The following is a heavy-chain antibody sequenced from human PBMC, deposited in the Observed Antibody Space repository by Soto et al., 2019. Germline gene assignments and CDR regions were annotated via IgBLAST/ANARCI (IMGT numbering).Heavy chain of an antibody. D-gene: IGHD6-19*01. CDR3: ARAVAGTSDYYYYGMDV. J-gene: IGHJ6*02. Sequence: PGGSLRLSCAASGFTFDGYAMHWVRQAPGKGLEWVAGISYDGSNKYYADSVKGRFTISRDNSKNTLYLQMNSLRAEDTAVYYCARAVAGTSDYYYYGMDVWGQGTTVTVSS. V-gene: IGHV3-30-3*01. CDR2: ISYDGSNK. CDR1: GFTFDGYA.